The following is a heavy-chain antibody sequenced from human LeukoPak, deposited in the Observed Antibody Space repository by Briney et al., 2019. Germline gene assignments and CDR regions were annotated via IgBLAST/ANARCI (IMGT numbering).Heavy chain of an antibody. CDR3: SRDSGAGEFGY. Sequence: GSSVTVSCMACGYTFTGYYMHWVRQAPGQGLEWMGWIYPNSGGSNYAQKLQGRDTMNLDTSISSASIEPSGLRYDGTDVCYLSRDSGAGEFGYWGQETLVTVSS. V-gene: IGHV1-2*02. D-gene: IGHD1-14*01. CDR2: IYPNSGGS. J-gene: IGHJ4*02. CDR1: GYTFTGYY.